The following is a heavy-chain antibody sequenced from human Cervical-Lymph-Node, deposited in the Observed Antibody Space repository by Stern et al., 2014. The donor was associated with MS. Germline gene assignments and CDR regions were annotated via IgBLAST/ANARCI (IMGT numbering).Heavy chain of an antibody. CDR1: GYTFTSHY. V-gene: IGHV1-46*01. D-gene: IGHD6-13*01. Sequence: VQLVESGPEVKKPGASVRVSCKASGYTFTSHYMHWVRQAPGQGLEWMGIINPSGGSTSYAQKFQGRVTMTRDTSTSTVYMELSSLRLTCKSVVRPGYRGERLIEPSSSWF. CDR2: INPSGGST. CDR3: GYRGERLIEPSSSWF. J-gene: IGHJ5*01.